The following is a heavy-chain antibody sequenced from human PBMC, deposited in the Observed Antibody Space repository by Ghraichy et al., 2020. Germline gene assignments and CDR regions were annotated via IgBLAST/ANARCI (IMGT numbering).Heavy chain of an antibody. Sequence: SETLSLTCAVSGGSISSSSYYWGWIRQPPEKGLEWIGSIEYSGSTYYNPSLKSRVAISVDTAKNEFSLRLSSVTAAYTAVYYCARYIRMGDYHFDYWGQGALVTVSA. V-gene: IGHV4-39*01. D-gene: IGHD3-16*01. CDR1: GGSISSSSYY. CDR2: IEYSGST. CDR3: ARYIRMGDYHFDY. J-gene: IGHJ4*02.